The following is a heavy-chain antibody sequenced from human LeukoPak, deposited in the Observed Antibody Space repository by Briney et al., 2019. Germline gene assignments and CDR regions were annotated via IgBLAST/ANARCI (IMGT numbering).Heavy chain of an antibody. CDR1: GGSISSNSYY. CDR3: ARDRYVWGSYRRFDY. D-gene: IGHD3-16*02. Sequence: SETLSLTCAVSGGSISSNSYYWGWIRQPPGKGLEWIGSIYYSGSTYYNPSLKSRVTISVDTSKNQFSLKLSSVTAADTAVYYCARDRYVWGSYRRFDYWGQGTLVTVSS. V-gene: IGHV4-39*07. CDR2: IYYSGST. J-gene: IGHJ4*02.